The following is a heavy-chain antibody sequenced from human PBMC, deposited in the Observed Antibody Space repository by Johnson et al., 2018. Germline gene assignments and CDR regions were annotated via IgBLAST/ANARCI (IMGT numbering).Heavy chain of an antibody. J-gene: IGHJ2*01. V-gene: IGHV1-24*01. Sequence: QVQLVQSGAEVKKPGASVKVSCKVSGYSLTELSMHWVRQARGKGLECMGGFDPEEGKTIYAQKFQDRVTMTEDTYTDTVYTVLRSLKTDDTAVYYCATVSGTFHPYWFFNLWGRGTLVSVSS. CDR2: FDPEEGKT. CDR1: GYSLTELS. D-gene: IGHD1-26*01. CDR3: ATVSGTFHPYWFFNL.